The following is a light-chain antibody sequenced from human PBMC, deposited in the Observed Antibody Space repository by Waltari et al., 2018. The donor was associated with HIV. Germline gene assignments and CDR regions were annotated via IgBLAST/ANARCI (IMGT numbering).Light chain of an antibody. CDR3: QQYFASPRT. V-gene: IGKV1-8*01. Sequence: RITKSQSSVCASTGDRVSITCRASQDVSTEVAWYQQKPGKAPKRLISATSTVQSGVPSTFIGTRSGTAFTLTITGLQSEDIATYFCQQYFASPRTFGQGSRVE. J-gene: IGKJ1*01. CDR1: QDVSTE. CDR2: ATS.